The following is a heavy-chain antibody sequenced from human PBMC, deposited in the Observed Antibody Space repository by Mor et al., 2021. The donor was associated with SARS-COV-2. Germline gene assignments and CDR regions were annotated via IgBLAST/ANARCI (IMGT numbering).Heavy chain of an antibody. CDR2: IYYSGST. V-gene: IGHV4-31*02. CDR3: ARDYDYGLSGWFDP. Sequence: GLEWIGYIYYSGSTYYNPSLKSRVNISVDTSKNQFSLKLSSVTAADSAVYYCARDYDYGLSGWFDPWGQGTL. J-gene: IGHJ5*02. D-gene: IGHD4-17*01.